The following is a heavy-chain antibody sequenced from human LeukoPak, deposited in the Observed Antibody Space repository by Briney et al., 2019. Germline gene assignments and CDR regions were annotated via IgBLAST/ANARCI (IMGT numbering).Heavy chain of an antibody. Sequence: GGSLRLSCAASGFTFSSYAMHWVRQAPGKGLEWGAVISYDGSNKYYADSVKGRFTISRDNSKNTLYLQMNSLRAEDTAVYYCARDGPWGFVYYYYGMDVRGQGTTVTVSS. CDR3: ARDGPWGFVYYYYGMDV. D-gene: IGHD3-16*01. CDR2: ISYDGSNK. V-gene: IGHV3-30*04. J-gene: IGHJ6*02. CDR1: GFTFSSYA.